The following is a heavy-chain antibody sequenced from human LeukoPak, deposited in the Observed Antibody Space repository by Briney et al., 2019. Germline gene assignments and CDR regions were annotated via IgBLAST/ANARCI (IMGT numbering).Heavy chain of an antibody. D-gene: IGHD3-3*01. Sequence: GGTLRLSCAASGFNFNNYGMSWVRQAPEKGLEWVSSVSISGDNTYYSDSVKGRFTISRDNANNTLFLQMNSLRAEDTAVYYCARPPYLDFWSGFYNDNYYYMEVWGRGTPVTVSS. J-gene: IGHJ6*03. V-gene: IGHV3-23*01. CDR1: GFNFNNYG. CDR3: ARPPYLDFWSGFYNDNYYYMEV. CDR2: VSISGDNT.